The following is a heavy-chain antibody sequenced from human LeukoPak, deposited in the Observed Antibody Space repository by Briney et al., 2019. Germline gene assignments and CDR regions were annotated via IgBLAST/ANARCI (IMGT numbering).Heavy chain of an antibody. CDR2: ISGSGGST. V-gene: IGHV3-23*01. CDR3: ARRDSSGYYPYYFDS. CDR1: GFTFSSYA. Sequence: GGSLRLSCAASGFTFSSYAMSWVRQAPGKGLEWVSAISGSGGSTYYADSVKGRFTISRDNSKNTLYLQMNSLRAEDTAVYYCARRDSSGYYPYYFDSWGQGTLVTVSS. D-gene: IGHD3-22*01. J-gene: IGHJ4*02.